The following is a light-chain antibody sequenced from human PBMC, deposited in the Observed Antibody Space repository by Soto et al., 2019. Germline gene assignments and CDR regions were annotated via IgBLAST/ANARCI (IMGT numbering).Light chain of an antibody. CDR2: EVS. CDR3: RSLTTSSSLVV. CDR1: RSDVGGYNY. J-gene: IGLJ2*01. Sequence: QSALTQPASVSGSPGQSITISCAGSRSDVGGYNYVSWHQQHPCKAPKLIIYEVSYRPSGVSNRFSGSKSGSTASLTISGLQAEDDADYCCRSLTTSSSLVVFGGGTKLTVL. V-gene: IGLV2-14*01.